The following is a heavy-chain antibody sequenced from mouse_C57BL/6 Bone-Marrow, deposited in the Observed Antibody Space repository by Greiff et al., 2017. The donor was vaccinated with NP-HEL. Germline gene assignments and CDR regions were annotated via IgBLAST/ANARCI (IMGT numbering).Heavy chain of an antibody. J-gene: IGHJ2*01. CDR1: GYTFTSYW. CDR2: IHPSDSDT. V-gene: IGHV1-74*01. D-gene: IGHD4-1*01. Sequence: QVQLKQPGAELVKPGASVKVSCKASGYTFTSYWMHWVKQRPGQGLEWIGRIHPSDSDTNYNQKFKGKATLTVDKSSSTAYLQLSGLTSEDSAVYYCAISGLTEDYFDYWGQGTTLTVSS. CDR3: AISGLTEDYFDY.